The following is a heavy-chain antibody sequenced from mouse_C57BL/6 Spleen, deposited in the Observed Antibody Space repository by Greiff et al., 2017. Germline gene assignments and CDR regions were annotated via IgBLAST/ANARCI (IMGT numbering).Heavy chain of an antibody. V-gene: IGHV1-69*01. D-gene: IGHD2-1*01. CDR2: IDPSDSYT. Sequence: QVQLQQPGAELVMPGASVKLSCKASGYTFTSYWMHWVKQRPGQGLEWIGEIDPSDSYTNYNQKFKGKATLTADKSSSTAYMQLSILTSEDSAVYFCARSGGNYYFDYWGQGTTLTVSS. CDR1: GYTFTSYW. CDR3: ARSGGNYYFDY. J-gene: IGHJ2*01.